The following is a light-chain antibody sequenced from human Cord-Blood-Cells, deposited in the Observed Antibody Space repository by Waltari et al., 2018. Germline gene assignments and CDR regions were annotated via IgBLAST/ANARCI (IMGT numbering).Light chain of an antibody. CDR3: QQNYSTPYS. CDR1: QCISSY. Sequence: DIQMTQSPSSLSASVGDRVTITCRASQCISSYFNWYPQKPGKAPKLLIYAASSLQSGVPSRCSGSGSGTDFTLTISSLQPEDFATYYCQQNYSTPYSFGQGTKLEIK. V-gene: IGKV1-39*01. CDR2: AAS. J-gene: IGKJ2*03.